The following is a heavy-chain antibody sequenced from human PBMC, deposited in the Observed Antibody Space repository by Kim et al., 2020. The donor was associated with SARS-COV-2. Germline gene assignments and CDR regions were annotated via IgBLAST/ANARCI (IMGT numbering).Heavy chain of an antibody. V-gene: IGHV3-23*01. D-gene: IGHD3-3*01. Sequence: GGSLRLSCAASGFTFSSYAMSWVRQAPGKGLEWVSAISGSGGTKYYDGSVKGRITFSRDNSKTTLYQQMNSRRAEVTVVYYSAKWDFWSGYPYYFDYWGRGTLVTVSS. J-gene: IGHJ4*02. CDR3: AKWDFWSGYPYYFDY. CDR2: ISGSGGTK. CDR1: GFTFSSYA.